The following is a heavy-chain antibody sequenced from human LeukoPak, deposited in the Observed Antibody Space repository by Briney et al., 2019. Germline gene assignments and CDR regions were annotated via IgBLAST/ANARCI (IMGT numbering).Heavy chain of an antibody. CDR1: GFTFDDYA. CDR2: ISWNSGSI. V-gene: IGHV3-9*01. CDR3: AKDTQEVTMVRGVIKPRIDY. Sequence: PGRSLRLSCAASGFTFDDYAMHWVRQAPGKGLEWVSGISWNSGSIGYADSVKGRFTISRDNAKNSLYLQMNSLRAEDTALYYCAKDTQEVTMVRGVIKPRIDYWGQGTLVTVSS. J-gene: IGHJ4*02. D-gene: IGHD3-10*01.